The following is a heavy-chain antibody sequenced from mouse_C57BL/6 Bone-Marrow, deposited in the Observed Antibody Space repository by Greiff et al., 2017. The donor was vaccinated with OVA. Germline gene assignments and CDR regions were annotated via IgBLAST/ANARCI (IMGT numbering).Heavy chain of an antibody. Sequence: VQLQQSGPELVKPGASVKISCKASGYSFTGYYMNWVKQSPEKSLEWIGEINPSTGGTTYNQKFKAKATLTVDKSSSTAYMQLKSLTSEDSAVYYCARRGYYYGSSYWYFDGWGTGTTVTVSS. J-gene: IGHJ1*03. CDR2: INPSTGGT. CDR1: GYSFTGYY. V-gene: IGHV1-42*01. D-gene: IGHD1-1*01. CDR3: ARRGYYYGSSYWYFDG.